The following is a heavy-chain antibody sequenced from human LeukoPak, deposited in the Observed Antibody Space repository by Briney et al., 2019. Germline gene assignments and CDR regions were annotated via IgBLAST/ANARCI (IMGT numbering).Heavy chain of an antibody. CDR3: ATEVPIVY. CDR1: GFTVSSSH. V-gene: IGHV3-66*01. J-gene: IGHJ4*02. CDR2: IYSNGTA. Sequence: GGSLRLSCAASGFTVSSSHMTWVRQAPGKGLEWVSIIYSNGTAYYADSVKGGFTISTDNSKNTVHLHINSLRGDDTDVYYCATEVPIVYWGQGTLVTVSS. D-gene: IGHD3-16*02.